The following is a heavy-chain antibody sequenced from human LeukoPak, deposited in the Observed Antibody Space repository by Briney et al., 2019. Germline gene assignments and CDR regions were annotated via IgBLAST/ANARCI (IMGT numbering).Heavy chain of an antibody. CDR2: IYTSGST. D-gene: IGHD5-18*01. CDR1: GGSISSGSYY. J-gene: IGHJ4*02. CDR3: ARDRGYPAYFDY. V-gene: IGHV4-61*02. Sequence: SETLSLTCTVSGGSISSGSYYWSWIRQPAGKGLEWIGRIYTSGSTNYNPSLKSRVTISVDTSKNQFSLKLSSVTAADTAVYYCARDRGYPAYFDYWGQGTLVTVSS.